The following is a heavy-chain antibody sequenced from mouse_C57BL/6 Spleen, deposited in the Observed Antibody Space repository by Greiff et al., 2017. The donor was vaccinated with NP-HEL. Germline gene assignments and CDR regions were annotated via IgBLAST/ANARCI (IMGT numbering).Heavy chain of an antibody. Sequence: EVQRVESGGGLVKPGGSLKLSCAASGFTFSSYTMSWVRQTPEKRLEWVATISGGGGNTYYPDSVKGRFTISRDNAKNTLYLQMSSLRSEDTALYYCARGDGYFAWFAYWGQGTLVTVSA. CDR3: ARGDGYFAWFAY. CDR1: GFTFSSYT. J-gene: IGHJ3*01. D-gene: IGHD2-3*01. V-gene: IGHV5-9*01. CDR2: ISGGGGNT.